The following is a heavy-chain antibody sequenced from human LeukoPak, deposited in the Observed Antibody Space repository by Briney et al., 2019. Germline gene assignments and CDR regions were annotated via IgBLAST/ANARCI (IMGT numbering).Heavy chain of an antibody. CDR1: GGTFSSYA. V-gene: IGHV1-69*05. CDR3: ARDRSIFGVVRFSFDI. J-gene: IGHJ3*02. Sequence: SVKVSCKASGGTFSSYAISWVRQAPGQGLEWMGGIIPIFGTANYAQKFQGRVTITTDESTSTAYMELSSLRSEDTAVYYCARDRSIFGVVRFSFDIWGQGTMVTVSS. D-gene: IGHD3-3*01. CDR2: IIPIFGTA.